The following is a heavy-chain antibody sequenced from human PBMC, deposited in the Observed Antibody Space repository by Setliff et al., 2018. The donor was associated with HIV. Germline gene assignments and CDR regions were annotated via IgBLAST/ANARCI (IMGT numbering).Heavy chain of an antibody. V-gene: IGHV4-34*01. Sequence: SETLSLTCAVYGGSFSGYYCWSWIRQSPGERLEWIGDITHSGSAEYSPSFRSRVTISVDTSKNQFSLKLNSVTAADTAVYYCAAFDYYDSSGFYYGGGHWGQGTLVTVSS. D-gene: IGHD3-22*01. CDR2: ITHSGSA. CDR1: GGSFSGYY. CDR3: AAFDYYDSSGFYYGGGH. J-gene: IGHJ4*02.